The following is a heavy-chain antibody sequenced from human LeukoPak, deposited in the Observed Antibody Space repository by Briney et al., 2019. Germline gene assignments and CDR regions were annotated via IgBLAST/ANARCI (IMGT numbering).Heavy chain of an antibody. CDR1: GFIISGDS. Sequence: GGSLRVSCAASGFIISGDSMNWVRQAPGKGLEWIAYISRDSGIKYYADSVRGRFTISRDNAKSSLYLQMHSLRAEDTAVYYCVRDNPRCCGVVPANIDDYWGQGTLVTVSS. CDR2: ISRDSGIK. D-gene: IGHD2-15*01. V-gene: IGHV3-48*01. J-gene: IGHJ4*02. CDR3: VRDNPRCCGVVPANIDDY.